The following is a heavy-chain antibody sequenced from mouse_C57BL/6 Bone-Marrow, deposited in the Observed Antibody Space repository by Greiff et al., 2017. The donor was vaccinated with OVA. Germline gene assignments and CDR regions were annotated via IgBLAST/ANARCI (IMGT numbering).Heavy chain of an antibody. CDR3: ASREIYDGYYWFAY. CDR1: GYTFTSYW. J-gene: IGHJ3*01. D-gene: IGHD2-3*01. Sequence: VQLQQPGAELVKPGASVKLSCKASGYTFTSYWMQWVKQRPGQGLEWIGEIDPSDSYTNSTQQFKGKATLTVYSSSITASLQLSSLTSEDTAIYYSASREIYDGYYWFAYWGQGTLVTVSA. CDR2: IDPSDSYT. V-gene: IGHV1-50*01.